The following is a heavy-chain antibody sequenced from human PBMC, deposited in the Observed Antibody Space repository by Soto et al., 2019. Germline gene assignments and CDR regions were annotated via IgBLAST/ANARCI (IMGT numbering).Heavy chain of an antibody. CDR3: ARGLYDFWSGYYWALDY. Sequence: SETLSLTWAVYGGSFSGGDWSWIRQPPGKGLEWIGEINHSGSTNYNPSLKSRVTISVDTSKNQFSLKLSSVTAADTAVYYCARGLYDFWSGYYWALDYWGQGTLVTVPS. CDR1: GGSFSGGD. J-gene: IGHJ4*02. V-gene: IGHV4-34*01. D-gene: IGHD3-3*01. CDR2: INHSGST.